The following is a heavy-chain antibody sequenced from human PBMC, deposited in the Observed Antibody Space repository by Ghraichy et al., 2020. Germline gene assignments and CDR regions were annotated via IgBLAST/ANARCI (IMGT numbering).Heavy chain of an antibody. CDR3: ARVSSSWHHYFDY. CDR1: GGSISSSNW. D-gene: IGHD6-13*01. Sequence: TLSLTCAVSGGSISSSNWWSWVRQPPGKGLELIGEIYHSGSTNYNPSFKSRVTISVDKSKNQFSLKLSSVTAADTAVYYCARVSSSWHHYFDYWGQGTLVTVSS. CDR2: IYHSGST. V-gene: IGHV4-4*02. J-gene: IGHJ4*02.